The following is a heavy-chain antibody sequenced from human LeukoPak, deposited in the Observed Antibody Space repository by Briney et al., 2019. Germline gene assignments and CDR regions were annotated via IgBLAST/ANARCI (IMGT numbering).Heavy chain of an antibody. J-gene: IGHJ4*02. CDR3: ARDKPRGYSYGFPYFDY. D-gene: IGHD5-18*01. CDR1: GFTFSSYE. CDR2: ISSSGSTI. Sequence: GGSLRLSCAASGFTFSSYEMNWVRQAPGKGLEWVSYISSSGSTIYYADSVKGRFTISRDNAKNSLYLQMNSLRAEDTAVYYCARDKPRGYSYGFPYFDYWGQGTLVTVSS. V-gene: IGHV3-48*03.